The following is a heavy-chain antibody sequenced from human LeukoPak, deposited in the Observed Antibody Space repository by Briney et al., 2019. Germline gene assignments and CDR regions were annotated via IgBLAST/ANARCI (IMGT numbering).Heavy chain of an antibody. V-gene: IGHV1-18*01. CDR3: ARDWNYVMDV. D-gene: IGHD3-3*01. Sequence: ASVKVSCKASGYTFASYGISWVRQAPGQGLEWMAWISVNNGHRSYAQNFQGRVTMNTDTSTSTAYMELRSLRSDDTAVYYCARDWNYVMDVWGKGTTVTVSS. J-gene: IGHJ6*04. CDR1: GYTFASYG. CDR2: ISVNNGHR.